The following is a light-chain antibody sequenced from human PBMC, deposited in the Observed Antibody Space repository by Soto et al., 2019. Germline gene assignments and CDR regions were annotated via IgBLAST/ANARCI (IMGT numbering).Light chain of an antibody. CDR1: QRISNY. CDR2: HAS. Sequence: EIVLTQSPASLSLFPGERATLSCRASQRISNYLAWYQHRPGQAPRLLVYHASSRATGIPARFSGSGSGTDFTLTISSLEPEDFAVYYCQQRSSWPITFGQGTRLEIK. CDR3: QQRSSWPIT. V-gene: IGKV3-11*01. J-gene: IGKJ5*01.